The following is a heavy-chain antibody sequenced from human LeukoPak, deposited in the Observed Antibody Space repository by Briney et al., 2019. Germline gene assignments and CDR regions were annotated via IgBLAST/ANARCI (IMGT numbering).Heavy chain of an antibody. Sequence: ASVKVSCKASGGTFSSYAISWVRQAPGQGLEWMGGIIPIFGTANYAQKFQGRVTITADESTSTAYMELSSLRSEDTAVYYCAGEYSSSSVNYYFDYWGQGTLVTVSS. CDR1: GGTFSSYA. V-gene: IGHV1-69*13. J-gene: IGHJ4*02. D-gene: IGHD6-6*01. CDR2: IIPIFGTA. CDR3: AGEYSSSSVNYYFDY.